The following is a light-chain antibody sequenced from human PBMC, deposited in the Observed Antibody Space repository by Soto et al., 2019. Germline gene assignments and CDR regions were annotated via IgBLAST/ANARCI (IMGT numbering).Light chain of an antibody. Sequence: EIVMTQSPATLSVSPGGSATLSCRASQHVSSNFAWYRQKPGQAPTLIIYRASTRATGIPDRFSGSWSGTEFTLTNSSLQYEDFTVSYGKQYNNWAYTCGEGTKLEIK. CDR1: QHVSSN. J-gene: IGKJ2*01. CDR2: RAS. V-gene: IGKV3-15*01. CDR3: KQYNNWAYT.